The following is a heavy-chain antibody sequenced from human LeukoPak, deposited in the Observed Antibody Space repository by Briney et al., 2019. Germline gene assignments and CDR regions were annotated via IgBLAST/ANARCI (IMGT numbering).Heavy chain of an antibody. D-gene: IGHD6-6*01. CDR1: GFTFSSYS. V-gene: IGHV3-21*01. J-gene: IGHJ4*02. CDR2: ISSSSSYI. CDR3: ARVEYSSSSGYYFDY. Sequence: GGSLRLSCAASGFTFSSYSMNWVRQAPGKGLEWVSSISSSSSYIYYADSVKGRFTIYRDNAKNSLYLQMNSLRAEDTAVYYCARVEYSSSSGYYFDYWGQGTLVTVSS.